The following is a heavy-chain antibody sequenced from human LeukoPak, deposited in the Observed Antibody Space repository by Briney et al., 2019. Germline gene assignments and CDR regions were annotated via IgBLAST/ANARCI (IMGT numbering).Heavy chain of an antibody. CDR2: TSSDLNVK. D-gene: IGHD3-10*01. CDR1: GFTFRNYV. J-gene: IGHJ4*02. CDR3: AREGYYGSGSPPSLYFDY. Sequence: GGSLGLSCAASGFTFRNYVIHWVRQAPGKGLEWVAITSSDLNVKLYADSVKGRFTISRDNSRSTLYLQMNSLRPEDTAIYYCAREGYYGSGSPPSLYFDYWGQGTLVTVSS. V-gene: IGHV3-30-3*01.